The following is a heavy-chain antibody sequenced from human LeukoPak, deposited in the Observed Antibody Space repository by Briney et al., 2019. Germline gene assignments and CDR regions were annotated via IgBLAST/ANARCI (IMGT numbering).Heavy chain of an antibody. Sequence: GGSLRLSCAASGFTFSTYSMNWVRQAPGKGLEWVSSISSSSYIYYADSVKGRFTISRDNAKNSLYLQMNSLRAEDTAVYYCARVSGGIAAAGIYYGMDVWGQGTTVTVSS. J-gene: IGHJ6*02. CDR3: ARVSGGIAAAGIYYGMDV. V-gene: IGHV3-21*01. CDR1: GFTFSTYS. D-gene: IGHD6-13*01. CDR2: ISSSSYI.